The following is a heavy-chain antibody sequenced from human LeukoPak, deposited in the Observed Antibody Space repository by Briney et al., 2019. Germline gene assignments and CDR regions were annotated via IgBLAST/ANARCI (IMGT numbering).Heavy chain of an antibody. CDR1: GFTFSSYA. J-gene: IGHJ5*02. CDR3: AKAQGWNYENWFDP. V-gene: IGHV3-23*01. CDR2: ISGSGGST. D-gene: IGHD1-7*01. Sequence: GGSLRLSCAASGFTFSSYAMSWVRQAPGKGLEWVSAISGSGGSTYYADSVKGRFTISRDNSKNTLYLQMNSLRAEATAVYYCAKAQGWNYENWFDPWGQGTLVTVSS.